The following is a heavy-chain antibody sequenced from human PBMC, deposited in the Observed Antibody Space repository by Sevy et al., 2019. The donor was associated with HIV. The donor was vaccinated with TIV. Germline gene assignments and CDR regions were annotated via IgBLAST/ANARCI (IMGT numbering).Heavy chain of an antibody. V-gene: IGHV4-34*01. D-gene: IGHD3-22*01. Sequence: KQSQTLSLTCAVYGGSFSGYYWSWIRQPPGKGLEWIGEINHSGSTNYNPSLKSRVTISVDTSKNQFSLKLSSVTAADTAVYYCARGRRRDSSGYYYYYYYGIDVWGQGTTVTVSS. CDR1: GGSFSGYY. CDR2: INHSGST. CDR3: ARGRRRDSSGYYYYYYYGIDV. J-gene: IGHJ6*02.